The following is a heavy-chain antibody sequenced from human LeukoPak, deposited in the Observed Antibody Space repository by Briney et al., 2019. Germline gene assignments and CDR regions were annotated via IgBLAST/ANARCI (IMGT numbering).Heavy chain of an antibody. CDR3: ARLLAAPGWFDP. J-gene: IGHJ5*02. Sequence: SETLSLTCTASGGSISSYYWSWIRQPPGKGLEWIGYIYYSGSTNYNPSLKSRVTISVDTSKNQFSLKLSSVTAADTAVYYCARLLAAPGWFDPWGQGTLVTVSS. V-gene: IGHV4-59*01. CDR1: GGSISSYY. CDR2: IYYSGST. D-gene: IGHD1-26*01.